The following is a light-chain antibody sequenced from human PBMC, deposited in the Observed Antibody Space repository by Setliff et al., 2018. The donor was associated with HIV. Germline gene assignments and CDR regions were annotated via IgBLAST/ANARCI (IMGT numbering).Light chain of an antibody. V-gene: IGLV2-11*01. J-gene: IGLJ1*01. CDR1: SSDVDAYDY. Sequence: QSALTQPRSMSGSPGQSVTISCTGTSSDVDAYDYVSWYQHHPGKAPKLLIYDVSERPSGVPDRFSGSKSGNTASLTISWLQAEDEADYYCCSYAGSYTYVVGTGTKVTVL. CDR3: CSYAGSYTYV. CDR2: DVS.